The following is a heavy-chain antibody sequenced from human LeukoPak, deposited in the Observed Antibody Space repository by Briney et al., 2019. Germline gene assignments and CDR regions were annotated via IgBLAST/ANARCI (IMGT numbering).Heavy chain of an antibody. Sequence: GGSLRLSCTASGFTFSSYAMTWVRQAPGKGLEWVSSIRGSGDGTSYADSVKGRFTMSRDNSKNTLYLQMNSLRAEDTAIYYCGRDPNGDYVGAFDFLGQGTLVTVSS. V-gene: IGHV3-23*01. CDR2: IRGSGDGT. CDR1: GFTFSSYA. CDR3: GRDPNGDYVGAFDF. D-gene: IGHD4-17*01. J-gene: IGHJ3*01.